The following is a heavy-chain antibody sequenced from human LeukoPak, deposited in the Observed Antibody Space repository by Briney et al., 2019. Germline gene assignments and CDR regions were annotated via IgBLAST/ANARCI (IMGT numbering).Heavy chain of an antibody. CDR2: ISYDGSNK. CDR1: GFTFSSYG. V-gene: IGHV3-30*18. D-gene: IGHD5-18*01. Sequence: GSLRLSCAASGFTFSSYGMHWVRQAPGKGLEWVAVISYDGSNKYYADSVKGRFTISRDNSKNTLYLQMNSLRAEDTAVYYCAKDQIIVGYSYGHDYWGQGTLVTVSS. J-gene: IGHJ4*02. CDR3: AKDQIIVGYSYGHDY.